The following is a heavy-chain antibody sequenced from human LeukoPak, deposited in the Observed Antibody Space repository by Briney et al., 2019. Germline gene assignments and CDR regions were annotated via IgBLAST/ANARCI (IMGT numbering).Heavy chain of an antibody. D-gene: IGHD3-22*01. CDR2: VSYDGNKK. V-gene: IGHV3-30-3*01. CDR1: GFTFSINA. J-gene: IGHJ4*02. Sequence: GGSLRLSCAASGFTFSINAMHWVRQAPGKGLEWVALVSYDGNKKYYADSVKGRFSISRDNSKNTVYLQMNSLRPEDTAVYFCAKDLDSGGSYDGAHSWGQGALVTVSS. CDR3: AKDLDSGGSYDGAHS.